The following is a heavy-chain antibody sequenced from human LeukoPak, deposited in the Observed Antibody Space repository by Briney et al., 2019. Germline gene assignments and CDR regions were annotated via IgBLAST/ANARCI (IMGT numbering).Heavy chain of an antibody. CDR2: ISGSGGTT. Sequence: PGGSLRLSCAYSGFTFNSYAMSWVRQAPGKGLEWVSAISGSGGTTYYADSVKGRFTISRDNSKNTLYLEMNSLRAEDTAVYYCAKGSSGYSSGWFEDYWGQGTLVTVSS. CDR1: GFTFNSYA. D-gene: IGHD6-19*01. J-gene: IGHJ4*02. CDR3: AKGSSGYSSGWFEDY. V-gene: IGHV3-23*01.